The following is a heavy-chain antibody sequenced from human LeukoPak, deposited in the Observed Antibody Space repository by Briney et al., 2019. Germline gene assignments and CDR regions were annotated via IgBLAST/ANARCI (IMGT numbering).Heavy chain of an antibody. CDR2: ISAYSGNT. CDR1: GYTFTSYG. CDR3: ATYSSGYYYNYFDY. Sequence: ASVKVSCKSSGYTFTSYGLSWVRQAPGQGLEWMGWISAYSGNTNYAQKPQGRVTMTTDTSTSTAYMELRSLRSDDTAVYYCATYSSGYYYNYFDYWGQGTLVTVSS. D-gene: IGHD3-22*01. J-gene: IGHJ4*02. V-gene: IGHV1-18*01.